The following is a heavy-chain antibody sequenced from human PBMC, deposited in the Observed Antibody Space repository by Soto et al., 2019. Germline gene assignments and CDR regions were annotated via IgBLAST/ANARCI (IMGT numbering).Heavy chain of an antibody. Sequence: QVQLQESGPGLVKPSETLSLTCTVSGGSISSYYWSWIRQPPGKGLEWIGYIYYSGSTNSNPSLKSRVDVSVDTSRNQFSLKLSTVTAADTAVYYCARVLGNGNSYYFYYWGQGTLVTVSA. CDR3: ARVLGNGNSYYFYY. J-gene: IGHJ4*02. CDR1: GGSISSYY. CDR2: IYYSGST. D-gene: IGHD1-7*01. V-gene: IGHV4-59*01.